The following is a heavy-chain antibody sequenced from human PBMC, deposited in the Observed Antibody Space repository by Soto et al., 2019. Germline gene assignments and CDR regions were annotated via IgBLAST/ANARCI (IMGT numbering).Heavy chain of an antibody. CDR2: INHSGST. Sequence: SETLSLTCAVYGGSFSGYYWSWIRQPPGKGLEWIGEINHSGSTNYNPSLRSRVTISVDTSKNQFSLKLSSVTAADTAVYYCASTDSSGYTFDYWGQGTLVTVSS. D-gene: IGHD3-22*01. V-gene: IGHV4-34*01. CDR3: ASTDSSGYTFDY. CDR1: GGSFSGYY. J-gene: IGHJ4*02.